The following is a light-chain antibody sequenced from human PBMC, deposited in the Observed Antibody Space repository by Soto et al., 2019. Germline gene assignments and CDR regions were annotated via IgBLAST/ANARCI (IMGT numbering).Light chain of an antibody. CDR3: SSYTSSSTDV. CDR2: DVS. J-gene: IGLJ1*01. V-gene: IGLV2-14*01. CDR1: SSDVGGYNY. Sequence: QSVLTQPASVSGSPGQSIAISCIGSSSDVGGYNYVSWHQQHPGKAPKVVIYDVSNRPSGVSDRFSGSKSGNTASLTISWLQAEDEADYYCSSYTSSSTDVFGTGTKVTVL.